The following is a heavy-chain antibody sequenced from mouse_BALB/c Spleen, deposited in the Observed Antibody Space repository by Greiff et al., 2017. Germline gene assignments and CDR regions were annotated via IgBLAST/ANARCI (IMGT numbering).Heavy chain of an antibody. CDR3: ARYYGNYHYYAMDY. V-gene: IGHV2-2*02. J-gene: IGHJ4*01. D-gene: IGHD2-1*01. CDR1: GFSLTSYG. Sequence: VKLVESGPGLVQPSQSLSITCTVSGFSLTSYGVHWVRQSPGKGLEWLGVIWSGGSTDYNAAFISRLSISKDNSKSQVFFKMNSLQANDTAIYYCARYYGNYHYYAMDYWGQGTSVTVSS. CDR2: IWSGGST.